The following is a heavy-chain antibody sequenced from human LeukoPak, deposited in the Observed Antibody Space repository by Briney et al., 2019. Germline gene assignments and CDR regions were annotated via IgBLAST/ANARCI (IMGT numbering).Heavy chain of an antibody. J-gene: IGHJ4*02. D-gene: IGHD1-14*01. CDR3: ARGEDPPHRAVFDY. V-gene: IGHV3-74*01. CDR2: INSDGSST. Sequence: PGGSLRLSCAASGFTFSSYWMHWVRQAPGNGLVWVSRINSDGSSTSYADSVKGRFTISRDNAKNTLYLQMNSLRAGDTAVYYCARGEDPPHRAVFDYWGQGTLVTVSS. CDR1: GFTFSSYW.